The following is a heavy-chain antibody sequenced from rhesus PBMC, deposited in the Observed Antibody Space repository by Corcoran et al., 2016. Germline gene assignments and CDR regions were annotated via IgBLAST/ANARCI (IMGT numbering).Heavy chain of an antibody. V-gene: IGHV4-106*01. CDR2: IYGSGGGT. D-gene: IGHD3-16*01. J-gene: IGHJ4*01. CDR1: GGSISDDYY. Sequence: QVQLQELGPGLVKPSETLSLTCAVSGGSISDDYYWSWIRQPPGTGLEWIGYIYGSGGGTKDNPSLKNRVNISIDTSKNQFSRKLSSVTAADTAVYYCAREGYYYSGSYYYDFDYWGQGVLVTVSS. CDR3: AREGYYYSGSYYYDFDY.